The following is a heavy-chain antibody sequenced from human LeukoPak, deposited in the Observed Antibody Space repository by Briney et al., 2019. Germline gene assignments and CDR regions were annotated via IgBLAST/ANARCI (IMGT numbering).Heavy chain of an antibody. CDR1: GFKFNGKW. Sequence: PGGSLRLSCAASGFKFNGKWMTWVRQAPGKGLEWVANINQYGSQKYYVDSVKGRFTISRDNAKSSLYLEMSGLRAEDTAVYYCADPPSDYWGQGTLVAVSS. J-gene: IGHJ4*02. CDR2: INQYGSQK. V-gene: IGHV3-7*01. CDR3: ADPPSDY.